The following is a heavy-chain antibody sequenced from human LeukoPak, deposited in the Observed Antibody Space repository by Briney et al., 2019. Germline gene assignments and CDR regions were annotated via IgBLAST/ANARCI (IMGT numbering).Heavy chain of an antibody. V-gene: IGHV3-30*18. CDR3: AKDRRHYYDSSGSTYYFDY. Sequence: GGSLRLSCAASGFTFSSYGMHWVRQAPGKGLEWVAVISYDGSNKYYADSVKGRFTISRDNSKNTLYLQMNSLRAEDTAVYYCAKDRRHYYDSSGSTYYFDYWGQGTLVTVS. CDR1: GFTFSSYG. CDR2: ISYDGSNK. D-gene: IGHD3-22*01. J-gene: IGHJ4*02.